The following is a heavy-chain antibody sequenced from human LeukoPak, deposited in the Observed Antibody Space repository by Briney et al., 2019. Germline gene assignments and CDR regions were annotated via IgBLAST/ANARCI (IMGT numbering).Heavy chain of an antibody. Sequence: SETLSLTCTVSGGSISSSSYYWGWIRQPPGKGLEWIGSIYYSGSTYYNPSLKSRVTISVDTSKNQFSLKLSSVTAADTAVYYCASWGRDDYGDYRGYFDYWGQGTLVTVSS. CDR3: ASWGRDDYGDYRGYFDY. J-gene: IGHJ4*02. V-gene: IGHV4-39*07. D-gene: IGHD4-17*01. CDR1: GGSISSSSYY. CDR2: IYYSGST.